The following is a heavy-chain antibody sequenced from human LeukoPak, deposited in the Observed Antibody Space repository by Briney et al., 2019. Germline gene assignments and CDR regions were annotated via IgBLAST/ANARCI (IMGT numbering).Heavy chain of an antibody. J-gene: IGHJ3*02. D-gene: IGHD1-14*01. V-gene: IGHV4-34*01. CDR2: INHSGST. CDR1: GGSFSGYY. CDR3: ARRDRVRPGAFDI. Sequence: SETLSLTCAVYGGSFSGYYWSWIRQPPGKGLEWIGEINHSGSTNYNPSLKSRVTISVDTSKNQFSLKLSSVTAADTAVYYCARRDRVRPGAFDIWGQGTMVTVSS.